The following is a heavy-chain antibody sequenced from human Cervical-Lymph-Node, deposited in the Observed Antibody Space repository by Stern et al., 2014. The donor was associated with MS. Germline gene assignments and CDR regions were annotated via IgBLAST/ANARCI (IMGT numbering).Heavy chain of an antibody. CDR3: ARDLGVVTDY. D-gene: IGHD2-15*01. CDR2: ISSSSSYI. J-gene: IGHJ4*02. Sequence: EVQLVESGGGLVKPGESLRLSCAASGFTFSSYNMNRVRQAPGKGLEWVSSISSSSSYIYYADSVKGRFTISRDNAKNSLYLQMNSLRAEDTAVYYCARDLGVVTDYWGQGTLVTVSS. CDR1: GFTFSSYN. V-gene: IGHV3-21*01.